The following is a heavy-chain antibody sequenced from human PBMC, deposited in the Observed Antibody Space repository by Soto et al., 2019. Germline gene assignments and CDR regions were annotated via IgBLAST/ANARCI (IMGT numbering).Heavy chain of an antibody. V-gene: IGHV4-30-2*01. CDR1: GGSISSGGYS. CDR2: IYHSGST. CDR3: AIGQVVAAQH. J-gene: IGHJ4*02. Sequence: QLQLQESGSGLVKPSQTLSLTCAVSGGSISSGGYSWRWIRQPPGKGLEWIGYIYHSGSTYYNPSLKRRLTISVDRSKNQFSLKLSSVTAADTAVYYCAIGQVVAAQHWGQGTLVTVSS. D-gene: IGHD2-15*01.